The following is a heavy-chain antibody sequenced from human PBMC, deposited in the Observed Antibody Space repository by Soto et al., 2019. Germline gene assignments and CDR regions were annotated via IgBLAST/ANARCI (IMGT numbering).Heavy chain of an antibody. CDR1: GFTFSSYG. CDR3: ARVNLSYYGMDV. V-gene: IGHV3-33*01. J-gene: IGHJ6*02. Sequence: GGSLRLSCAASGFTFSSYGMHWVHQAPGKGLEWVAVIWYDGSNKYYADSVKGRFTISRDNSKNTLYLQMNSLRAEDTAVYYCARVNLSYYGMDVWGQGTTVTVSS. CDR2: IWYDGSNK.